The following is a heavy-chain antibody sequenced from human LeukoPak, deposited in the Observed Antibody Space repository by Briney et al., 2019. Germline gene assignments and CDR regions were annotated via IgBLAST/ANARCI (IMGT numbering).Heavy chain of an antibody. Sequence: PGGSLRLSCAASGFTFSSYAMHWVRQAPGKGLEWVAVISYDGSNKYYADSVKGRFTISRDNSKNTLYLHMNSLRAEDTAVYYCARDGDPYSGSPRYHAFDIWGQGTMVTVSS. V-gene: IGHV3-30-3*01. CDR1: GFTFSSYA. J-gene: IGHJ3*02. CDR2: ISYDGSNK. D-gene: IGHD1-26*01. CDR3: ARDGDPYSGSPRYHAFDI.